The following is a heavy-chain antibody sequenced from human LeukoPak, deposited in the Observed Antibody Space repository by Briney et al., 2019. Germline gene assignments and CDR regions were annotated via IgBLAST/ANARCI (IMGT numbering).Heavy chain of an antibody. J-gene: IGHJ3*02. CDR1: GFTFSTYS. CDR2: ISGSNNYI. V-gene: IGHV3-21*01. D-gene: IGHD6-25*01. Sequence: GGSLRLSCAASGFTFSTYSMNWVRQAPGKGLEWASSISGSNNYIYYADSVEGRFTISRDNPKNSLYLQMNSLRAEDTAVYYCARGLSQPSGGDAFDIWGQGTMVTVS. CDR3: ARGLSQPSGGDAFDI.